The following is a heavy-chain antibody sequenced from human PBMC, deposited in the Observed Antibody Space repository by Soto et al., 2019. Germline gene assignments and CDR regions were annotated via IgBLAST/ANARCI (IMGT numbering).Heavy chain of an antibody. Sequence: QAQLVQSGAEVKKPGASVKVSCQAGGYTFADYGISWVRQAPGQGLEWVGWIGPYNGNTNYAQNLQERVTMTTDTSTNTAYMELRSLRSDDTDLYYCARCYCTVGSCYTCWHFDLWGRGTLLTVSS. CDR2: IGPYNGNT. D-gene: IGHD2-15*01. CDR1: GYTFADYG. J-gene: IGHJ2*01. V-gene: IGHV1-18*01. CDR3: ARCYCTVGSCYTCWHFDL.